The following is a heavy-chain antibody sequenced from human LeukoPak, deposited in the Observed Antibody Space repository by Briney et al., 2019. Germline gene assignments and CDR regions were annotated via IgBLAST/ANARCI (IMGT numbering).Heavy chain of an antibody. Sequence: GGSLRLSCAASGFTFSSYGMHWVRQAPGKGLEWVAAISYDGSNKYYADSVKGRFTISRDNSKNTLYLQMNSLRAEDTAVYYCAKSIPEWATAFDYWGQGTLVTVSS. V-gene: IGHV3-30*18. J-gene: IGHJ4*02. D-gene: IGHD5-12*01. CDR1: GFTFSSYG. CDR3: AKSIPEWATAFDY. CDR2: ISYDGSNK.